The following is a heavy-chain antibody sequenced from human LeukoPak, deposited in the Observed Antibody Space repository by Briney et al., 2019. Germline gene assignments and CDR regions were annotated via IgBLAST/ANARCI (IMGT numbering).Heavy chain of an antibody. V-gene: IGHV1-18*01. CDR1: GYTFASYD. J-gene: IGHJ4*02. D-gene: IGHD5-12*01. Sequence: ASVKVSCKASGYTFASYDISWVRQAPGQGLEWVGWIRPYNGNTNYTQKLQDRVTMTTDTSTSTAYMDLRSLRSDDTAVYYCARVKEGYSGYDSPYDYWGQGTLVTVSS. CDR2: IRPYNGNT. CDR3: ARVKEGYSGYDSPYDY.